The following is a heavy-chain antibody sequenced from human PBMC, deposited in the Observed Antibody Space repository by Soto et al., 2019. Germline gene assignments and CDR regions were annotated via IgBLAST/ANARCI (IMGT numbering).Heavy chain of an antibody. CDR1: GYSFTSYW. Sequence: GESLKISCKGSGYSFTSYWISWVRQMPGKGLERMGRIDPSESYTNYSPSFQGHVTISADKSISTAYLQWSSLKASDTAMYYCASLLSDHNYFHEMDVWGQGTTATVSS. V-gene: IGHV5-10-1*01. CDR3: ASLLSDHNYFHEMDV. J-gene: IGHJ6*02. CDR2: IDPSESYT.